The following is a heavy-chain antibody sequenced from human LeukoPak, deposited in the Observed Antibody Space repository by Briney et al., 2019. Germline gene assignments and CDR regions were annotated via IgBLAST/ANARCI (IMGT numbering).Heavy chain of an antibody. V-gene: IGHV3-23*01. CDR3: TKADLYNAGDEV. J-gene: IGHJ4*02. CDR2: TSAAGRTT. CDR1: GFTFSSYV. D-gene: IGHD7-27*01. Sequence: PGGSLRLSCAASGFTFSSYVMSWVRQAPGKGLEWVAGTSAAGRTTYYADSVKGRFTVSRDNPRNTLFLQMKSLRVEDTAIYYCTKADLYNAGDEVWGLGTLVTVSS.